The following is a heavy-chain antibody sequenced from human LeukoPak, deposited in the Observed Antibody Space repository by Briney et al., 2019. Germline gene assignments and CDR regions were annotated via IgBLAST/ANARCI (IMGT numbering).Heavy chain of an antibody. CDR3: ARGPYQLLGSSWFDP. Sequence: SVKVSCKASGGTLSSYAISWVRQAPGQGLEWMGGIIPIFGTANYAQKFQGRVTITADESTSTAYMELSSLRSEDTAVYYCARGPYQLLGSSWFDPWGQGTLVTVSS. V-gene: IGHV1-69*01. D-gene: IGHD2-2*01. J-gene: IGHJ5*02. CDR1: GGTLSSYA. CDR2: IIPIFGTA.